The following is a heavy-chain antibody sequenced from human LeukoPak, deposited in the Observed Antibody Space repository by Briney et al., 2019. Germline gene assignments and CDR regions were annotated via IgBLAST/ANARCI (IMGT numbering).Heavy chain of an antibody. J-gene: IGHJ4*02. CDR2: ISGSGGST. D-gene: IGHD6-13*01. CDR1: GFTFSDYA. V-gene: IGHV3-23*01. Sequence: PGRSLRLSCAASGFTFSDYAMAWVRQAPGKGLEWVSGISGSGGSTYYADSVKGRFTMSRDNSKNTLYLQMNSLRAEDTAVYYCAKDRQRSSWSCFDNWGQGTLVTVSS. CDR3: AKDRQRSSWSCFDN.